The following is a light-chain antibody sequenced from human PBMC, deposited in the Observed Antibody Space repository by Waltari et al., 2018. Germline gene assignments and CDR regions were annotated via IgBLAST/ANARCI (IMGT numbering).Light chain of an antibody. V-gene: IGLV3-19*01. J-gene: IGLJ2*01. Sequence: SSELTQDPAVSVALGQTVRITCQGDSLRSYYASWYQQKPGQDPVLVSSGKNNRPSGIPDRFSGSSSGNTAALTITGAQAEDEADYYCNSRDSSGNHYVVFGGGTKLTVL. CDR1: SLRSYY. CDR2: GKN. CDR3: NSRDSSGNHYVV.